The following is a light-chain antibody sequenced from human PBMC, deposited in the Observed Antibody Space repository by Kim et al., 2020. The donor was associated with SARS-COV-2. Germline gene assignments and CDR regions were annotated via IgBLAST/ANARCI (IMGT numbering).Light chain of an antibody. CDR2: EGT. CDR3: CSYAGSSTFV. V-gene: IGLV2-23*01. CDR1: SSDVGAYNL. J-gene: IGLJ1*01. Sequence: SSLPPPSSVSGSPGQSITISCTGTSSDVGAYNLVSWYQQYPGKVPKLMIYEGTKRPSGVSRRFSGSKSGNTASLTISGLQADDEAVYYCCSYAGSSTFVFGTGTPLTVL.